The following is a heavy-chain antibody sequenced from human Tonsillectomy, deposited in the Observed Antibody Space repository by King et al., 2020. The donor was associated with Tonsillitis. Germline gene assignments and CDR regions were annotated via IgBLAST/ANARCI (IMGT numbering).Heavy chain of an antibody. J-gene: IGHJ4*02. Sequence: QLVQSGAEVKKPGASVKVSCKASGYTFTSYYIHWVRQAPVQGLEWMGIINPSVGSTSYAQKFQGRVTMTRDTSTSTVYMELSSLRYEDTAVYYCARDSSPGSYYDSSGYLDYWGQGTLVTVSS. D-gene: IGHD3-22*01. CDR1: GYTFTSYY. CDR3: ARDSSPGSYYDSSGYLDY. V-gene: IGHV1-46*03. CDR2: INPSVGST.